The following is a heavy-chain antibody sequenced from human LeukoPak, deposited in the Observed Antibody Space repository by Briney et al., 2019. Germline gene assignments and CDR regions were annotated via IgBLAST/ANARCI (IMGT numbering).Heavy chain of an antibody. Sequence: ASVKVSCKASGGTFSSYAISWVRQAPGQGLEWVGWVNPNNGDTKYAQKFQGRVTMTRDTSISTAYMEVNSLRSDDTAVYYCARRETNTQWGFDYWGQGTLVTVSS. CDR2: VNPNNGDT. J-gene: IGHJ4*02. V-gene: IGHV1-2*02. CDR1: GGTFSSYA. CDR3: ARRETNTQWGFDY. D-gene: IGHD1-26*01.